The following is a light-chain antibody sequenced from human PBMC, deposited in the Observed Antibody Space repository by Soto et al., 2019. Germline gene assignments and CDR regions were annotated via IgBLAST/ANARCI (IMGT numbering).Light chain of an antibody. J-gene: IGKJ1*01. CDR2: DAT. CDR1: HSVTTH. Sequence: EIVLTQSPDTLSLSPGERATLSCWASHSVTTHLAWFQQRPGQTPRLLIYDATSGATGVPARFSGSGSGTDFTLTISRLEPEDFAVYYCQQYGSSPITFGQGTKVDIK. V-gene: IGKV3-20*01. CDR3: QQYGSSPIT.